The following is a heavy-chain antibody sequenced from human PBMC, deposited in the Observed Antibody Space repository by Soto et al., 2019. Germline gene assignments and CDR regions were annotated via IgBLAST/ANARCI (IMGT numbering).Heavy chain of an antibody. Sequence: QVQLVESGGGLVKPGGSLRLSCAASGFTFSDYYMSWIRQAPGKGLEWVSYISSSGSTIYYADSVKGRFTISRDNAKNSLYLQMNSLRAADTAVYYCARGEETYYDFWSGYYPPFDYWGQGTLVTVSS. D-gene: IGHD3-3*01. CDR1: GFTFSDYY. V-gene: IGHV3-11*01. CDR2: ISSSGSTI. CDR3: ARGEETYYDFWSGYYPPFDY. J-gene: IGHJ4*02.